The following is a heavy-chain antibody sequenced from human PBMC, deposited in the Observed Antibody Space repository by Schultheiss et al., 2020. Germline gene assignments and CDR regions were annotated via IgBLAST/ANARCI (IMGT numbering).Heavy chain of an antibody. J-gene: IGHJ4*02. Sequence: SETLSLTRTVSGGSISSSSYYWGWIRQPPGKGLEWIGSIYYSGSTYYNPSLKSRVTISVDTSKNQFSLKLSSVTAADTAVYYCARPGGGLRYFDWLLSDWGQGTLVTVSS. D-gene: IGHD3-9*01. CDR3: ARPGGGLRYFDWLLSD. V-gene: IGHV4-39*01. CDR1: GGSISSSSYY. CDR2: IYYSGST.